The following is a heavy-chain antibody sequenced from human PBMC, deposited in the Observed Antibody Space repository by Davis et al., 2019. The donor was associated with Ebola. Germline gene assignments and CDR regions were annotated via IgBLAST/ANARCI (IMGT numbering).Heavy chain of an antibody. CDR3: AKSGLTFGVVKYHYGMDV. CDR1: VITFSSYA. Sequence: GESLKISCTDSVITFSSYAMTWVRQAPGTGLEWVSAITGLGRRTYYADSVKGRFTISSDNSTKTLYLQMNSLRAEDTAVYYCAKSGLTFGVVKYHYGMDVWGKGTTVTVSS. D-gene: IGHD3-3*01. CDR2: ITGLGRRT. J-gene: IGHJ6*04. V-gene: IGHV3-23*01.